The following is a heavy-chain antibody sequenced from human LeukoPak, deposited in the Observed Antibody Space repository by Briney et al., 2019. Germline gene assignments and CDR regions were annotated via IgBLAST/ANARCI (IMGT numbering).Heavy chain of an antibody. J-gene: IGHJ4*02. CDR3: EKDTGADEPTGRNCYSYFDY. D-gene: IGHD2-15*01. CDR2: ISDDGSNK. CDR1: GFTFTSYG. Sequence: GGSLRLSCAASGFTFTSYGMHWVRQAPGRGLEWLALISDDGSNKYSADSVKGRFTISRDNAKNTLYLQMDSLRGDDTAVYYCEKDTGADEPTGRNCYSYFDYWGQGTLVTVSS. V-gene: IGHV3-30*18.